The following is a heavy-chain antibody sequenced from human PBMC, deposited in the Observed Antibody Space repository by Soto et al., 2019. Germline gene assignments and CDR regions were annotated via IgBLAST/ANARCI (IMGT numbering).Heavy chain of an antibody. J-gene: IGHJ6*03. Sequence: GGSLRLSCAASGFTFSDYYMSWIRQAPGKGLEWVSYISSRGSTIYYADSVKGRFTISRDNAKNSLYLQMNSLRAEDTAVYYCAREVGVEYYYYMDVWGKGTTVTVSS. CDR3: AREVGVEYYYYMDV. D-gene: IGHD3-3*01. V-gene: IGHV3-11*01. CDR2: ISSRGSTI. CDR1: GFTFSDYY.